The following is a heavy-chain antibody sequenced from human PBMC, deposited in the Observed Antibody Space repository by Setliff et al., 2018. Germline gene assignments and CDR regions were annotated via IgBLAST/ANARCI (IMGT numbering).Heavy chain of an antibody. D-gene: IGHD2-2*01. CDR2: ISSSSSTI. CDR3: ARDHCSSTSCYDFSSYGMDV. V-gene: IGHV3-48*04. CDR1: GFTFSSYS. Sequence: GGSLRLSCAASGFTFSSYSMNWVRQAPGKGLEWVSYISSSSSTIYYADSVKGRFTIPRDNAKNSLYLQMNSLRAEDTAVYYCARDHCSSTSCYDFSSYGMDVWGQGTTVTVSS. J-gene: IGHJ6*02.